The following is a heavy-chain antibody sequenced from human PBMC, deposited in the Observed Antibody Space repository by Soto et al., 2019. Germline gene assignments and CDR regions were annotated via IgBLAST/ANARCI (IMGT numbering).Heavy chain of an antibody. V-gene: IGHV5-51*01. Sequence: PGESLKISCKGSGYSFTSHWIDWVRQMPGKGLEWMGIIYPGDSDTRYSPSFQGQVTISADKSISTAYLQWSSLKASDTAMYYCARQDYYDSSGYYGGDAFDIWGQGTMVTVSS. D-gene: IGHD3-22*01. CDR1: GYSFTSHW. J-gene: IGHJ3*02. CDR2: IYPGDSDT. CDR3: ARQDYYDSSGYYGGDAFDI.